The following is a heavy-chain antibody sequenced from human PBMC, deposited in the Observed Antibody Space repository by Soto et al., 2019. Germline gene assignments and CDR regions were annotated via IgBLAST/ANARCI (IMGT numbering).Heavy chain of an antibody. CDR3: AGMNAIFDY. V-gene: IGHV4-59*01. CDR2: IYYGGST. CDR1: GGSISSYY. J-gene: IGHJ4*02. D-gene: IGHD2-2*01. Sequence: QVQLQESGPGLVKPSETLSLTCTVSGGSISSYYWSWIRQPPGKGLEWIGYIYYGGSTNYNPSLKSRVTISVDTSKNQFSLNLSSVTDADTAVYYCAGMNAIFDYWGQGTLVTVSS.